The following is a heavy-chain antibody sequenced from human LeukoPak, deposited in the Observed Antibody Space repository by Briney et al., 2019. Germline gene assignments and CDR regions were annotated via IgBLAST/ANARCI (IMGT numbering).Heavy chain of an antibody. CDR3: ARAPHYDILTGYYPPFDY. D-gene: IGHD3-9*01. J-gene: IGHJ4*02. CDR2: ISYSGST. CDR1: GGSISSYY. Sequence: SETLSLTCTVSGGSISSYYWSWIRQPPGKGLEWIGYISYSGSTSYNPSLKSRVTISVDTSKNQFSLKLSSVTAADTAVYYCARAPHYDILTGYYPPFDYWGQGTLVTVSS. V-gene: IGHV4-59*08.